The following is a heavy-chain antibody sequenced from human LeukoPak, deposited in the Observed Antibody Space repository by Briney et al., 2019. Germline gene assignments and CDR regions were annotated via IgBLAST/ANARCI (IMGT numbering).Heavy chain of an antibody. V-gene: IGHV5-51*01. CDR1: GYSFTSYW. Sequence: GESLKISCTGSGYSFTSYWIGWVRQMPGKGLEWMGIIYPGDSDTRYSPSFQGQVTISADKSISTAYLQWSSLKASDTAMYYCARQNQRHYYGSGSYYDWGQGTLVTVSS. J-gene: IGHJ4*02. D-gene: IGHD3-10*01. CDR3: ARQNQRHYYGSGSYYD. CDR2: IYPGDSDT.